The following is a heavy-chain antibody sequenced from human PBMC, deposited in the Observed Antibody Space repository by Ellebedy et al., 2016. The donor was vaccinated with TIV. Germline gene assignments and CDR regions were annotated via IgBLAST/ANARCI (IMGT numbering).Heavy chain of an antibody. CDR3: ARRSTDFAFDS. V-gene: IGHV3-74*01. CDR1: GFTFSTYS. Sequence: PGGSLRLSCAASGFTFSTYSMYWVRQAPGKGLVWVSRISNTGGSKTYADSVKGRFTISRDNANNTLFLQMSSLRAEDTAVYFCARRSTDFAFDSWGQGTLVTVSS. CDR2: ISNTGGSK. J-gene: IGHJ4*02. D-gene: IGHD3/OR15-3a*01.